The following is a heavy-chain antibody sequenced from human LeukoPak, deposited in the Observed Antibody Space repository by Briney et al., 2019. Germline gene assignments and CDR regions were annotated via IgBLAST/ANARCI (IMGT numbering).Heavy chain of an antibody. J-gene: IGHJ4*02. CDR2: VNGDGSST. CDR1: GSSFSTYW. CDR3: ARGEVDY. V-gene: IGHV3-74*01. Sequence: AGGSLRLSCAASGSSFSTYWMHWVRQAPGKGLVWVSRVNGDGSSTNYADSVKGRFTISRDNAKNTLYLQMNSLRAEDTAVYYCARGEVDYWGQGTLVTVSS.